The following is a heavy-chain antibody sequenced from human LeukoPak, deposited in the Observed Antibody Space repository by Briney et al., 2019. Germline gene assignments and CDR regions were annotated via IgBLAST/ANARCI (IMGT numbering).Heavy chain of an antibody. CDR2: ISGSGDTT. J-gene: IGHJ4*02. CDR1: GFTFSNYA. CDR3: AKDLYPGGIQPRWFDY. Sequence: GGPLRLSCSASGFTFSNYALSWARQTPGKGLEWVSSISGSGDTTFHADSVKGRITISRDIPRKTLYLQMNSLRAEDTAIYYCAKDLYPGGIQPRWFDYWGQGTLVTVSS. V-gene: IGHV3-23*01. D-gene: IGHD5-18*01.